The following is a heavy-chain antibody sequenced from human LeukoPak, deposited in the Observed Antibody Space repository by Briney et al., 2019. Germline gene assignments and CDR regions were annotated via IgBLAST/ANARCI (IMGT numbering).Heavy chain of an antibody. CDR3: AKDRQAGDIVVVVAVIFDY. Sequence: GGSLRLSCAASGFTFSSYSMNWVRQAPGKGLEWVSAISGSGGSTYYADSVKGRFTISRDNSKNTLYLQMNSLRAEDTAVYYCAKDRQAGDIVVVVAVIFDYWGQGTLVTVSS. CDR1: GFTFSSYS. CDR2: ISGSGGST. V-gene: IGHV3-23*01. J-gene: IGHJ4*02. D-gene: IGHD2-15*01.